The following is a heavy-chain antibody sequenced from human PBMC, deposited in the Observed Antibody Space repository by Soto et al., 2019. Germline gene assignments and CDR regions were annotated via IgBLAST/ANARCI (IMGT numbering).Heavy chain of an antibody. CDR1: GGSISSSSYY. CDR2: IYYSGST. V-gene: IGHV4-39*01. Sequence: ASETLSLTCTVSGGSISSSSYYWGWIRQPPGKGLEWIGSIYYSGSTYYNPSLKSRVTISVDTSKNQFSLKLSSVTAADTAVYYCATTGILWFGELYDFDYWGQETLVTVSS. J-gene: IGHJ4*02. D-gene: IGHD3-10*01. CDR3: ATTGILWFGELYDFDY.